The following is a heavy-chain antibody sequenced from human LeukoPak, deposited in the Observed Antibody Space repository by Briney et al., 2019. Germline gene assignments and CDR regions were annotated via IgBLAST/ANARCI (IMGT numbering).Heavy chain of an antibody. Sequence: GGSLRLSCAASGFTFTSYAMNWVRQAPGKGLERVSSISSSSRDLNYADSVKGRFTISRDNAWNSLYLQMNSLRAEDTAVYYCARDSDSSGHYYMDYFDYWGQGALVTVSS. V-gene: IGHV3-21*01. D-gene: IGHD3-22*01. CDR3: ARDSDSSGHYYMDYFDY. J-gene: IGHJ4*02. CDR2: ISSSSRDL. CDR1: GFTFTSYA.